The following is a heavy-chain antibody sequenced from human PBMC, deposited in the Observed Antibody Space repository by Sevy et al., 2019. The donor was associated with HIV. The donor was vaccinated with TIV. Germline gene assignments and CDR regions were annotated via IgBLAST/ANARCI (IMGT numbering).Heavy chain of an antibody. CDR3: AKDLIVVVGEAFDI. CDR2: ISGSGSDT. J-gene: IGHJ3*02. V-gene: IGHV3-23*01. Sequence: GGSLRLSCAVSGFTINTYAMNWVRQAPGKGLEWVSAISGSGSDTYYADSVKGRFTISRDNSKNTLYLQMNRLRAEDTAVYYCAKDLIVVVGEAFDIWGQGTMVTVSS. CDR1: GFTINTYA. D-gene: IGHD3-22*01.